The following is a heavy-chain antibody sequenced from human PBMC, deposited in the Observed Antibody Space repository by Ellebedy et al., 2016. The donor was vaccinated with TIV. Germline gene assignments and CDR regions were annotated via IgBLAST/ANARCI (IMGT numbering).Heavy chain of an antibody. J-gene: IGHJ4*02. Sequence: GGSLRLSXAASGFTFSTYWMHWVRQAPGKGLEWVANIKQDGSEKYYVDSVKGRLTISRDNAKNSLYLQMNSLRAEDTAVYYCAREVGGGGAYWGQGTLVTVSS. CDR1: GFTFSTYW. CDR3: AREVGGGGAY. CDR2: IKQDGSEK. V-gene: IGHV3-7*01. D-gene: IGHD2-21*01.